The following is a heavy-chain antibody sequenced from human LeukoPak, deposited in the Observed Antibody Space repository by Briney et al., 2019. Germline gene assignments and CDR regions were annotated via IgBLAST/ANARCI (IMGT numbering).Heavy chain of an antibody. CDR2: IYYSGST. CDR3: ARARQVVRYGMDV. J-gene: IGHJ6*02. D-gene: IGHD2-15*01. V-gene: IGHV4-31*03. CDR1: GGSFSSSLYY. Sequence: PSETLSLTYTVSGGSFSSSLYYWGWIRQHPGKGLEWIGYIYYSGSTYYNPSLESRVTISVDTSKSQFSLKLNSVTAADTAVYYCARARQVVRYGMDVWGQGTTVTVSS.